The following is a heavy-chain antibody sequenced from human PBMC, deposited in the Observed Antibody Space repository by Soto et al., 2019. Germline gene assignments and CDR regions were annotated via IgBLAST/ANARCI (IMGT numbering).Heavy chain of an antibody. CDR2: VYFSGDT. D-gene: IGHD3-3*01. Sequence: SETLSLTCTVSTDSVRNYYWSWIRQSAGKTLEWIGRVYFSGDTNYNPSLKSRVTMSVDTSKNQFSLRLSSVTAADTAVYYCARDDFWGGRTHDFWGQGTQVTVSS. CDR1: TDSVRNYY. CDR3: ARDDFWGGRTHDF. V-gene: IGHV4-4*07. J-gene: IGHJ4*02.